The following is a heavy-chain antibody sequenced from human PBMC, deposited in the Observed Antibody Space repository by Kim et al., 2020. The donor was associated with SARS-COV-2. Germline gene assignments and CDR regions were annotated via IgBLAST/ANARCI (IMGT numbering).Heavy chain of an antibody. D-gene: IGHD6-6*01. V-gene: IGHV1-2*06. Sequence: ASVKVSCKASGYTFTGYYMHWVRQAPGQGLEWMGRINPNSGGTNYAQKFQGRVTMTRDTSISTAYMELSRLRSDDTAVYYCAREVEQLAYYYYYYYMDVWGKGTTVTVSS. CDR1: GYTFTGYY. J-gene: IGHJ6*03. CDR3: AREVEQLAYYYYYYYMDV. CDR2: INPNSGGT.